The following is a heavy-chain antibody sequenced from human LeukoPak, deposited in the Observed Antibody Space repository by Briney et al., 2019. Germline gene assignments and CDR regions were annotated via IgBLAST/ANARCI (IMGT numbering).Heavy chain of an antibody. CDR1: GYTFTVYY. CDR3: ARASRAYDSSGYYWDNVDY. CDR2: INPNSGGT. Sequence: ASVRVSSEASGYTFTVYYMHWVRQAPGQGLEWMGRINPNSGGTNYAQKFQGMVTMTRDTSISTAYMELSRLRSDDTAVYYCARASRAYDSSGYYWDNVDYWGQGTLVTVSS. D-gene: IGHD3-22*01. V-gene: IGHV1-2*02. J-gene: IGHJ4*02.